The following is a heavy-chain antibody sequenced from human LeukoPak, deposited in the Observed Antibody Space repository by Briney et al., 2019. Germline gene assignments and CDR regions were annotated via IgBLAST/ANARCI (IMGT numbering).Heavy chain of an antibody. CDR2: IFHSGST. D-gene: IGHD3-3*01. Sequence: PSETLSLTCTVSGVSISSSNDSWGWVRQPPGKGLEWIGSIFHSGSTNYNPSLKSRVTMSTDTSENQLSLKINSVTAADTAVYYCARHPGKMTIFGVVIYNWFDPWGQGTLVIVSS. CDR1: GVSISSSNDS. J-gene: IGHJ5*02. V-gene: IGHV4-39*01. CDR3: ARHPGKMTIFGVVIYNWFDP.